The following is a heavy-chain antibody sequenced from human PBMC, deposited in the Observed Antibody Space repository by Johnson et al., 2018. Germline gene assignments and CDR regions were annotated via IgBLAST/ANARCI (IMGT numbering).Heavy chain of an antibody. J-gene: IGHJ5*02. CDR2: MNPNNGDK. Sequence: QVQLVQSGAEVQKPGASVKVSCKASGYSFTSYHINWVRQAPGQGLEWMGWMNPNNGDKGYTQKFQGRVTMTRDTFMSAAYLGLSSQRSGDTAVYYCASRGPEYYYQAWGQGTLVTVSS. D-gene: IGHD2/OR15-2a*01. CDR3: ASRGPEYYYQA. CDR1: GYSFTSYH. V-gene: IGHV1-8*01.